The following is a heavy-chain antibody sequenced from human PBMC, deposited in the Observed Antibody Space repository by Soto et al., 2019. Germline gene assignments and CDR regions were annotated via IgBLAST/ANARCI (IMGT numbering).Heavy chain of an antibody. CDR2: VNPSGGST. Sequence: QVQLVQSGAEGKKPGASVKVSCKASGYIFTAYSMHWVRQAPGQGLGWMSVVNPSGGSTNYAQKFRGRISMTRNTTTSTVYMDMSSVKSEDTAVYYCARDENCSDGVCYSEYFQRWGQGTLVTVSS. CDR3: ARDENCSDGVCYSEYFQR. CDR1: GYIFTAYS. J-gene: IGHJ1*01. D-gene: IGHD2-15*01. V-gene: IGHV1-46*01.